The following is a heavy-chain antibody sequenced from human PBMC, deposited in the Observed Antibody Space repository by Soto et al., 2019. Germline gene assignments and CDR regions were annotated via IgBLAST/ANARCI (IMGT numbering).Heavy chain of an antibody. CDR3: ARSMFGELGY. D-gene: IGHD3-10*02. CDR1: GGSINDYF. V-gene: IGHV4-59*01. Sequence: PSETLSLTCTVSGGSINDYFWSWIRQPPGKGLEWIAYIHYGGSTNYNPSLKSRVTISVDRSKNQFSLKLTSMTAADTAVYYCARSMFGELGYWGPGTMVTVYS. J-gene: IGHJ4*02. CDR2: IHYGGST.